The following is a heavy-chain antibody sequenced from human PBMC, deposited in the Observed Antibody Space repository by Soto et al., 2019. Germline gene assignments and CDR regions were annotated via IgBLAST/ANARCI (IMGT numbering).Heavy chain of an antibody. CDR1: GGSVSSGNYY. CDR2: TYYSGTT. CDR3: ARDRGGGHSGYDGLAY. D-gene: IGHD5-12*01. Sequence: SETLSLTCTVSGGSVSSGNYYWSWIRQPPGKGLEWIGYTYYSGTTSYNPSLKSRVTISVDTSKNQFSLKLTSVTAADTAVYYCARDRGGGHSGYDGLAYWGQGTLVTVSS. V-gene: IGHV4-61*01. J-gene: IGHJ4*02.